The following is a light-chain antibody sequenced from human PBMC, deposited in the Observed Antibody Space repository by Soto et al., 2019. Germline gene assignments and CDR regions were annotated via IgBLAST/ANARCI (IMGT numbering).Light chain of an antibody. V-gene: IGKV3-15*01. Sequence: EIVMTQSPATLSLSPGERVTLSCRASQSVSSNLAWYQQKPGQAPRLLIYAASTRATGIPPRFSGSGSGTELTLTISTLQSEDFAVYYCQQYNNWPPLTFGGGTKVEIK. J-gene: IGKJ4*01. CDR1: QSVSSN. CDR2: AAS. CDR3: QQYNNWPPLT.